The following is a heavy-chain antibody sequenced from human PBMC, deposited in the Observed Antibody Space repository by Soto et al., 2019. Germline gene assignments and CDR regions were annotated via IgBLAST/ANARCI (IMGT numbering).Heavy chain of an antibody. V-gene: IGHV4-59*01. J-gene: IGHJ4*01. D-gene: IGHD1-26*01. CDR3: VRESHSGNYYYFDN. CDR2: IYSSGST. CDR1: GASISSYY. Sequence: QVQLQESGPRLVKPSETLSLTCTVSGASISSYYWSWIRQPPGKGLEWIGSIYSSGSTNYNPSLKSRVTISVDTSKNQFSLKLSSVTAADTAVYYCVRESHSGNYYYFDNWGHQTLVTVSS.